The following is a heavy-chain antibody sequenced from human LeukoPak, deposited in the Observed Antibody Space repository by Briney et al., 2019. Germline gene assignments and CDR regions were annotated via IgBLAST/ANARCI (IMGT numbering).Heavy chain of an antibody. D-gene: IGHD3-22*01. J-gene: IGHJ4*02. V-gene: IGHV4-4*02. Sequence: SETLSLTCAVSGGSVSHSNWWTWVRQAPGKGLEWIGEVHPSEGTNYNPSLKSRVTISLDKSKNQFSLELNSVTAADTAIYYCATHYDRSGYKLDYWGQGTLVTVSS. CDR1: GGSVSHSNW. CDR3: ATHYDRSGYKLDY. CDR2: VHPSEGT.